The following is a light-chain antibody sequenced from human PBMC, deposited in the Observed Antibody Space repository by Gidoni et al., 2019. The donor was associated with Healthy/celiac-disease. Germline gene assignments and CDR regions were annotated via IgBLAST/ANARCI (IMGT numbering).Light chain of an antibody. CDR3: QQYGSSPRT. J-gene: IGKJ1*01. CDR1: NSVSSSY. Sequence: TRTGSPGDRAARPCGASNSVSSSYLAWYQQKPGQAPRLLIYGASSRATGIPDRFSGSGSGTDFTLTISRLEPEDFAVYYCQQYGSSPRTFGQGTKVEIK. CDR2: GAS. V-gene: IGKV3-20*01.